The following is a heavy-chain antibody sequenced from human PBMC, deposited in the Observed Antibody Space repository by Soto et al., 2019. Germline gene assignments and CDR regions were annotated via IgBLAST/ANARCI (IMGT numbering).Heavy chain of an antibody. D-gene: IGHD1-1*01. V-gene: IGHV3-11*06. CDR1: GFTFSDYY. CDR2: SSNSGTFT. CDR3: ARSGDNYNLLDY. Sequence: GGSLRLSCEASGFTFSDYYMSWIRQAPGKGLEWIAYSSNSGTFTKYADSVKGRFSISRDNAKNSLYLQINNLSGEDTATYFCARSGDNYNLLDYWGQGTPVT. J-gene: IGHJ4*02.